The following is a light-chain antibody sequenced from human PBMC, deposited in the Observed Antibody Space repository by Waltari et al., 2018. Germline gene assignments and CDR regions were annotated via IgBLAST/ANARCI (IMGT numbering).Light chain of an antibody. J-gene: IGLJ3*02. CDR1: SPNIGSNT. CDR2: THT. CDR3: ASWDDSLSGRV. Sequence: QSVLIQPPSASRIPGQGVTSSCSGGSPNIGSNTVSWYQQFAGAAPQPLIHTHTRRPSGVPDRFSGSKSGTSASLAISGLQSEDEAHYFCASWDDSLSGRVFGGGTKVTVL. V-gene: IGLV1-44*01.